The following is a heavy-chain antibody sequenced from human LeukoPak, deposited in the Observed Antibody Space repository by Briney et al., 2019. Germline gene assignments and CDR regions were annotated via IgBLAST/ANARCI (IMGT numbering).Heavy chain of an antibody. CDR1: GGSISSSSYY. Sequence: SETLSLTCTVSGGSISSSSYYWGWIRQPPGKGLEWIGSIYYSGSTYYNPSLKSRVTISVDTSKNQFSLKLSSVTAADTAVYYCASVCSGYYDFWSGYSGALYYYGMDVWGQGTTVTVSS. CDR3: ASVCSGYYDFWSGYSGALYYYGMDV. CDR2: IYYSGST. J-gene: IGHJ6*02. D-gene: IGHD3-3*01. V-gene: IGHV4-39*01.